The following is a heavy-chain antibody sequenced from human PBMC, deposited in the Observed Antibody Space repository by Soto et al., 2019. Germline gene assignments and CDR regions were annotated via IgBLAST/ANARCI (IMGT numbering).Heavy chain of an antibody. V-gene: IGHV4-39*01. CDR1: GGSISSSSYY. CDR3: ASYSNYGYYYYGMDV. D-gene: IGHD4-4*01. J-gene: IGHJ6*02. CDR2: IYYSGST. Sequence: PSETLSLTCTVSGGSISSSSYYWGWIRQPPGKGLEWIGSIYYSGSTYYNPSLKSRVTISVDTSKNQFSLKLSSVTAADTAVYYCASYSNYGYYYYGMDVWGQGTKVT.